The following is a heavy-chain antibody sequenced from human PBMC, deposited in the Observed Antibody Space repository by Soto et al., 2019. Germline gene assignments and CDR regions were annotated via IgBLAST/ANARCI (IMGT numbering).Heavy chain of an antibody. J-gene: IGHJ4*02. V-gene: IGHV1-69*06. CDR3: ASSPYTVVPVSIAARLLFDY. CDR1: GGTFSSYA. D-gene: IGHD6-6*01. Sequence: QVQLVQSGAEVKKPGSSVKVSCKASGGTFSSYAISWVRQAPGQGLEWMGGIIPIFGTANYAQKFQGRVTITADKSTSTAYMELSSLRSEDTAVYYCASSPYTVVPVSIAARLLFDYWGQGTLVTVSS. CDR2: IIPIFGTA.